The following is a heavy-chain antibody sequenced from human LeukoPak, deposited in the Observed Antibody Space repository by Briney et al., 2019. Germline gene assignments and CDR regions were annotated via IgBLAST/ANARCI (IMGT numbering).Heavy chain of an antibody. V-gene: IGHV1-2*02. J-gene: IGHJ6*02. D-gene: IGHD2-2*02. CDR2: INPNSGGT. CDR1: GYTFTGYY. CDR3: AREAPIRGGMDV. Sequence: ASVKVSCKASGYTFTGYYMHWVRQAPGQGLEWMGWINPNSGGTNYAQKFQGRVTMTRDTSISTAYMELSRLRSDDAAVYYCAREAPIRGGMDVWGQGTTVTVSS.